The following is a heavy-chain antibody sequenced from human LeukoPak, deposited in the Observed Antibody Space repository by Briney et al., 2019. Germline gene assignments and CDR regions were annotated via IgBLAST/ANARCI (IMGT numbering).Heavy chain of an antibody. CDR2: ISGSGGST. CDR1: GFTFGIYV. V-gene: IGHV3-23*01. D-gene: IGHD2-2*01. CDR3: AKAPCSSTSCSYDY. Sequence: GGSLRLSCAASGFTFGIYVMSWVRQAPGKGPEWVSGISGSGGSTYYADSVKGRFTISRDNSKNTLYLQMNSLRAEDTAVYYCAKAPCSSTSCSYDYWGQGTLVTVSS. J-gene: IGHJ4*02.